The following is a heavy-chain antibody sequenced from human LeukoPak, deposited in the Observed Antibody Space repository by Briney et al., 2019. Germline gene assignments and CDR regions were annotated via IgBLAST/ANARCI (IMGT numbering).Heavy chain of an antibody. V-gene: IGHV3-21*01. CDR3: TRESITIFGVVIGNAFDI. D-gene: IGHD3-3*01. CDR1: GFTFSSYS. J-gene: IGHJ3*02. Sequence: GGSLRLSSAASGFTFSSYSMNWVRQAPGKGLEWVSSISSSSSYIYYADSVKGRFTISRDNAKNSLYLQMNSLRAEDTAVYYCTRESITIFGVVIGNAFDIWGQGTMVTVSS. CDR2: ISSSSSYI.